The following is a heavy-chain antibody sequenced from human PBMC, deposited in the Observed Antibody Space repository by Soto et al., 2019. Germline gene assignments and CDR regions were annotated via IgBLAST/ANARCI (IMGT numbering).Heavy chain of an antibody. CDR3: ARSHIVPRLFMYPYDY. D-gene: IGHD5-12*01. CDR2: IYDSGST. J-gene: IGHJ4*02. CDR1: GGSISSYY. V-gene: IGHV4-4*08. Sequence: PSETLSLTCTVSGGSISSYYWSWIRQPPGKGLEWIGYIYDSGSTYYNPSLKSRVTISLDTSKNQFSLMLSSVTAADTAVYYCARSHIVPRLFMYPYDYWGQGTLVTVSS.